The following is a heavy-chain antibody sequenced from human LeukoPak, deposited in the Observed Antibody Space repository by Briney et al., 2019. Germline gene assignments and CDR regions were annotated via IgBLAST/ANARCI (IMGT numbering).Heavy chain of an antibody. CDR1: GGSISSYY. CDR2: IYYSGST. D-gene: IGHD6-13*01. Sequence: PSETLSLTCTVSGGSISSYYWSWIRQPPGKGLEWIGYIYYSGSTNYNPSLKSRVTISVDTSKNQFSLKLSSVTAADTAVYYCARVVGSWYYFDYWGQGTLVTVSS. V-gene: IGHV4-59*01. CDR3: ARVVGSWYYFDY. J-gene: IGHJ4*02.